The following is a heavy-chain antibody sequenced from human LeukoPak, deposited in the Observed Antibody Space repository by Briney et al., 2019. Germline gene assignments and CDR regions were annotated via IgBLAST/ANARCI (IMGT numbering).Heavy chain of an antibody. V-gene: IGHV1-2*02. CDR2: INPNSGGT. J-gene: IGHJ4*02. CDR1: GYTFTGYY. D-gene: IGHD6-13*01. Sequence: GSVKVSCKASGYTFTGYYMHWVRQAPGQGLEWMGWINPNSGGTNYAQKFQGRVTMTRDTSISTAYMELSRLRSGDTAVYYCARVARIAAASFDYWGQGTPVTVSS. CDR3: ARVARIAAASFDY.